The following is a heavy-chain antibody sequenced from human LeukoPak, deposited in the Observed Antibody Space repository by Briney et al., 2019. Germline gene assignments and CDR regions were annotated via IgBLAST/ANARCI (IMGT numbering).Heavy chain of an antibody. Sequence: GASVKVSCKASGYTFTSYDINWVRQATGQGLEWMVWMNPNSGNTGYAQKFQGRVTMTRNTSISTAYMELSSLRSEDTAVYYCARGRITGTTRGSDYWGQGTLVTVSS. J-gene: IGHJ4*02. D-gene: IGHD1-7*01. V-gene: IGHV1-8*01. CDR1: GYTFTSYD. CDR2: MNPNSGNT. CDR3: ARGRITGTTRGSDY.